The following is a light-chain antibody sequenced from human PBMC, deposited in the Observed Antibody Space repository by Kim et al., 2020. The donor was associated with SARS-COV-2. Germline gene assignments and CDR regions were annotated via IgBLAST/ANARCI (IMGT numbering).Light chain of an antibody. CDR3: NSRDSSGNHRWV. Sequence: SSELTQDPAVSVALGQTVRITCQGDSLRSYYASWYQQKPGQAPVLVIYGKNNWPSGIPDRFSGSSSGNTASLTITGAQAEDEADYYCNSRDSSGNHRWVFGGGTQLTVL. CDR2: GKN. V-gene: IGLV3-19*01. CDR1: SLRSYY. J-gene: IGLJ3*02.